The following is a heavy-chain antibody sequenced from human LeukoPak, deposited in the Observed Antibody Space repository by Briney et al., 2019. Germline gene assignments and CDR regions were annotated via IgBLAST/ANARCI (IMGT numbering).Heavy chain of an antibody. CDR3: ARAHSYGDHYFDY. CDR2: IRSSSSYI. J-gene: IGHJ4*02. CDR1: GFTFSSYS. Sequence: GGSLRLSCAASGFTFSSYSMNWVRQAPGKGLEWVSSIRSSSSYIYYADSVKGRFTISRDNAKNSLYLQMNSLRAEDTAVYYCARAHSYGDHYFDYWGQGTLVTVSS. D-gene: IGHD5-18*01. V-gene: IGHV3-21*01.